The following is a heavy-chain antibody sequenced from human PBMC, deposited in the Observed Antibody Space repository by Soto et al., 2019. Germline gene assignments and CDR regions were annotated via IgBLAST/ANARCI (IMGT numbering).Heavy chain of an antibody. CDR2: INSDGSST. J-gene: IGHJ6*02. D-gene: IGHD3-9*01. CDR1: GFTFSSYW. V-gene: IGHV3-74*01. Sequence: GGSLRLSCAASGFTFSSYWMHWVRQAPGKGLVWVSRINSDGSSTSYADSVKGRFTISRDNAKNTLYLQMNSLRAEDTAVYYCARTYYDILTGPPDYYGMDVWGQGTTVTVSS. CDR3: ARTYYDILTGPPDYYGMDV.